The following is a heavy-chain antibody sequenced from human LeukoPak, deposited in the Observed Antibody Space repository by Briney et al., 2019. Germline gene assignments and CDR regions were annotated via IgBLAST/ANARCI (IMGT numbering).Heavy chain of an antibody. V-gene: IGHV4-39*01. Sequence: NPSETLSLTCTVSGDPISSSAYYWVWIRQPPGKGLEWIGNIHYSGSTNYSPSLKSRVTISLDTSKNQFSLNLRSVTAPDTAVYYCARHRAYGSGSYSPYCFDYWGRGTRVTVSS. D-gene: IGHD3-10*01. CDR2: IHYSGST. CDR1: GDPISSSAYY. J-gene: IGHJ4*02. CDR3: ARHRAYGSGSYSPYCFDY.